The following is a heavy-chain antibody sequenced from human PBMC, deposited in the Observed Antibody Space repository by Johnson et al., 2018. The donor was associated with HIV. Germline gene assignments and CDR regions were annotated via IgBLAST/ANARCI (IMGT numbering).Heavy chain of an antibody. CDR2: ISYDGSNK. V-gene: IGHV3-30*14. CDR1: GFTFSSYA. CDR3: ARGGSSGWSGFLAFDI. D-gene: IGHD6-19*01. Sequence: QVQLVESGGGVVQPGRSLRLSCAASGFTFSSYAMHWVRQAPGKGLEWVAVISYDGSNKYYADSVTGRLTISRDNSKNTLYLQMNSLRAGDTAIYSCARGGSSGWSGFLAFDIWGQGTMVTVSS. J-gene: IGHJ3*02.